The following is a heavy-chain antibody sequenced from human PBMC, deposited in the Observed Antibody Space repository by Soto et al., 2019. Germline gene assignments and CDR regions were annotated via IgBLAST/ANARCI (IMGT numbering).Heavy chain of an antibody. CDR3: ARAMEIVVVIAATPECDY. D-gene: IGHD2-15*01. CDR2: INAGNGNA. J-gene: IGHJ4*02. V-gene: IGHV1-3*01. Sequence: GASVKVSCKASGYTFTSYAIHWVRQAPGQRLEWMGWINAGNGNAKYSQKFQGRVTITRDTPASTAYMELSSLRSEGTAVYYCARAMEIVVVIAATPECDYWGQGTLVTVS. CDR1: GYTFTSYA.